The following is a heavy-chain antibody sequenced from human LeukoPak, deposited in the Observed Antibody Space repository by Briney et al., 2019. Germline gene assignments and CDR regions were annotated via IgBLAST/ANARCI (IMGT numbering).Heavy chain of an antibody. J-gene: IGHJ3*02. CDR2: INTNTGNP. V-gene: IGHV7-4-1*02. CDR3: AREDEYYYDSSGYYWRHAFDI. Sequence: ASVKVSCKASGYTFTSYAMNWVRQAPGQGLEWMGWINTNTGNPTYAQGFTGRFVFSLDTSVSTAYLQISSLKAEDTAVYYCAREDEYYYDSSGYYWRHAFDIWGQGTMVTVSS. CDR1: GYTFTSYA. D-gene: IGHD3-22*01.